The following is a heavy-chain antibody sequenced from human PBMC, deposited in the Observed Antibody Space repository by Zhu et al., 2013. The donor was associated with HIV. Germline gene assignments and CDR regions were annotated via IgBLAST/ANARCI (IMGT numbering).Heavy chain of an antibody. CDR2: VNPYNGVR. J-gene: IGHJ4*02. CDR3: ARDQQRVNFDY. Sequence: APGKGFEWIGWVNPYNGVRVPTQRLQDRLTLAADTSTNTVYMELKNLRPDDTAIYYCARDQQRVNFDYWGQGTLVTVTS. D-gene: IGHD6-13*01. V-gene: IGHV1-18*01.